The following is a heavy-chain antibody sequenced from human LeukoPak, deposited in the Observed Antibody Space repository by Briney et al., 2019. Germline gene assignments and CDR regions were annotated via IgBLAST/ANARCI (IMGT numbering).Heavy chain of an antibody. CDR3: ARGHIVVVTAPDY. CDR1: GFTFSSYW. CDR2: INSDGSSA. J-gene: IGHJ4*02. V-gene: IGHV3-74*01. Sequence: GGSLRLSCAASGFTFSSYWMHWVRQAPGKGLVWVSRINSDGSSANYADSVKGRFTISRDNAKNTLYLQMNSLRAEDTAVYYCARGHIVVVTAPDYWGQGTLVTVSS. D-gene: IGHD2-21*02.